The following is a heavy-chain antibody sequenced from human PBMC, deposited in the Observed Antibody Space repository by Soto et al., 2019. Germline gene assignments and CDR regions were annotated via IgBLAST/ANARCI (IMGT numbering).Heavy chain of an antibody. CDR1: GYSFTSYW. J-gene: IGHJ6*02. V-gene: IGHV5-51*01. D-gene: IGHD4-17*01. Sequence: GESLKISCKGSGYSFTSYWIGWVRQMPGKGQEWMGIIYPGASDTTYTPSFQGQVSIATDKSISTSYLQWSSLIASDPAMSYCARGYGCNSGLSGMDVWCQGTTFAVSS. CDR3: ARGYGCNSGLSGMDV. CDR2: IYPGASDT.